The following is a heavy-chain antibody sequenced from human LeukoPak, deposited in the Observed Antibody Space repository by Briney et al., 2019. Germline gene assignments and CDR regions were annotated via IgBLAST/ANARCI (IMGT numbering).Heavy chain of an antibody. V-gene: IGHV1-8*01. J-gene: IGHJ4*02. CDR1: GYTFTSYD. CDR2: MNPNSGNT. CDR3: ARSSSPHYYDSSGYVYYFDY. D-gene: IGHD3-22*01. Sequence: ALVKVSCKASGYTFTSYDINWVRQATGQGLEWMGWMNPNSGNTGYAQKFQGRVTMTRNTSISTAYMELSSLRSEDTAVYYCARSSSPHYYDSSGYVYYFDYWGQGTLVTVSS.